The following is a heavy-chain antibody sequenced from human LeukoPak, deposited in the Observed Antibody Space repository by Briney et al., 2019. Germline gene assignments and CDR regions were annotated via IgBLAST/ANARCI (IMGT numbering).Heavy chain of an antibody. Sequence: PGGSLRLSCAASRFIFSTYSMNWVRQAPGRGLEWVSYISSGSTNIYYKDSVKGRFIVSRDNAKNSLYLHMASLRAEDTAVYYCVRSDGDNAFGIWGQGTMVIVSS. J-gene: IGHJ3*02. CDR2: ISSGSTNI. CDR1: RFIFSTYS. V-gene: IGHV3-48*01. D-gene: IGHD4-17*01. CDR3: VRSDGDNAFGI.